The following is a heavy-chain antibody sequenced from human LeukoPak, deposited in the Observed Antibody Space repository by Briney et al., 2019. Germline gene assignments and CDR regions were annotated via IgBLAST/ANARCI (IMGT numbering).Heavy chain of an antibody. Sequence: ASVKVSCKASGGTFSNYAFNWERQAPGQGLEWMAVIIPMFGTAHYAQKFHDRVTITADDSTTTAYMELNSLRSEDTAVYYCATGGPYYDVWSGYFDYWGQGTLVTVSS. CDR2: IIPMFGTA. CDR3: ATGGPYYDVWSGYFDY. V-gene: IGHV1-69*13. J-gene: IGHJ4*02. D-gene: IGHD3-3*01. CDR1: GGTFSNYA.